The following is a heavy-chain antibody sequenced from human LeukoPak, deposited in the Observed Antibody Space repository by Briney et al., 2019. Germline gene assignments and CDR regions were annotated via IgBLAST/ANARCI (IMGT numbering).Heavy chain of an antibody. CDR2: IDSSGTT. CDR1: GASISRDTYF. V-gene: IGHV4-39*01. Sequence: SETLSLTCTVSGASISRDTYFWGWIRQSPEKGLEWIGSIDSSGTTHYNSSLKSRVIISVDTSKNQVSLNLTSMTFADTAVYYCARHGYIQFWLYWGQGTQVIVSS. D-gene: IGHD5-18*01. CDR3: ARHGYIQFWLY. J-gene: IGHJ4*02.